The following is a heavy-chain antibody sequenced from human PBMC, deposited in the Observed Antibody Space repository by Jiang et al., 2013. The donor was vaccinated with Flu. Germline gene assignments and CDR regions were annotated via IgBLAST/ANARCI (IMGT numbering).Heavy chain of an antibody. CDR2: IDPSGGRT. Sequence: SGAEVKRPGASVKVSCKASGNTFTNSNIHWVRQAPGQGLEWMGAIDPSGGRTSYAQTFQGRVTVTRDTSTSTVHMELTSLRSDDTGVYYCARGDGWDLFDYWGQEPWSPSPQ. V-gene: IGHV1-46*01. D-gene: IGHD1-26*01. J-gene: IGHJ4*01. CDR3: ARGDGWDLFDY. CDR1: GNTFTNSN.